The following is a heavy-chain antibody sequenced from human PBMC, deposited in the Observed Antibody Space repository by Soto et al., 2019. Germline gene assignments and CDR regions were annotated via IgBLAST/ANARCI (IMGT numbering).Heavy chain of an antibody. Sequence: SETLSLTCTVSGGSISSSSYYWGWIRQPPGKGLEWIGSIYYSGSTYYNPSLKSRVTISVDTSKNQFSLKLSSVSAADTAVYYCARQPLDIVVVPAAVYYYYGMDVWGQGTTVTVSS. CDR2: IYYSGST. CDR3: ARQPLDIVVVPAAVYYYYGMDV. V-gene: IGHV4-39*01. J-gene: IGHJ6*02. CDR1: GGSISSSSYY. D-gene: IGHD2-2*03.